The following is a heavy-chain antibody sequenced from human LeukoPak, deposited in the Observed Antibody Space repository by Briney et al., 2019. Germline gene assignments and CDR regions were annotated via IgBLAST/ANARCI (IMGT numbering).Heavy chain of an antibody. Sequence: ASVKVSCKASGYMFTGYYVHWVRQPPGQGLEWMGWININSGGTNCAQKLQGRVTMTRDTSISTAYMELSRLTSDDTAVYYCARYFWGSESYPVLGFDYWGQGTLV. V-gene: IGHV1-2*02. CDR3: ARYFWGSESYPVLGFDY. J-gene: IGHJ4*02. CDR1: GYMFTGYY. CDR2: ININSGGT. D-gene: IGHD3-10*01.